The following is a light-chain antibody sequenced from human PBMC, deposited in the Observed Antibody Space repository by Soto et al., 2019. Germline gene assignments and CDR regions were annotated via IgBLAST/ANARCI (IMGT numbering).Light chain of an antibody. CDR3: QQYISSPFN. J-gene: IGKJ5*01. Sequence: EIVFTQSPVTLSLSQVERATLSFRASQSVSSNYLAWYQQKPGQAPRLLIYGASSRATGVPDRFSGSGSGTDFTLIISRLEPEDFAVYYCQQYISSPFNCGQGTRREIK. CDR2: GAS. V-gene: IGKV3-20*01. CDR1: QSVSSNY.